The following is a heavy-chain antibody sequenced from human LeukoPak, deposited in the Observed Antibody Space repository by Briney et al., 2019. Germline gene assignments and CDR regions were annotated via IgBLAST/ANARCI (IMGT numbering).Heavy chain of an antibody. J-gene: IGHJ4*02. CDR3: ARATVTTFDY. V-gene: IGHV4-38-2*02. CDR2: INHSGST. D-gene: IGHD4-11*01. Sequence: PSETLSLTCTVSGYSISSGYYWGWIRQPPGKGLEWIGEINHSGSTDYNPSLKSRVTISTDTSKNQFSLKLSSVTAADTAMYYCARATVTTFDYWGQGTLVTVSS. CDR1: GYSISSGYY.